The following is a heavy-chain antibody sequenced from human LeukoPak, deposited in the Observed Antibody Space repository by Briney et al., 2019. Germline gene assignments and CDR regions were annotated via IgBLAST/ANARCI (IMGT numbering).Heavy chain of an antibody. V-gene: IGHV4-4*09. CDR2: IYTSGST. Sequence: SETLSLTCTVSGGSISSYYWSWIRQPPGKGLKWIGYIYTSGSTNYNPSLKSRVTISVDTSKNQFSLKLSSVTAADTAVYYCARHARRYRSSTSCYPWFDPWGQGTLVTVSS. CDR3: ARHARRYRSSTSCYPWFDP. D-gene: IGHD2-2*01. CDR1: GGSISSYY. J-gene: IGHJ5*02.